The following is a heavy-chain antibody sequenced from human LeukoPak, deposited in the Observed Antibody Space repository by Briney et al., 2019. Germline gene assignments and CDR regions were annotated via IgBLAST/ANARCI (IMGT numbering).Heavy chain of an antibody. Sequence: PSETLSLTCTVSGGSISSYYWSWIRQPPGKGLEWIGYIYYSGSTNYNPSLKSRVTISVDTSKNQFSLKLSSVTAADTAVYYCARHNDTPYYYDSPDAFDIWGQGTMVTVSS. D-gene: IGHD3-22*01. CDR2: IYYSGST. J-gene: IGHJ3*02. CDR1: GGSISSYY. CDR3: ARHNDTPYYYDSPDAFDI. V-gene: IGHV4-59*01.